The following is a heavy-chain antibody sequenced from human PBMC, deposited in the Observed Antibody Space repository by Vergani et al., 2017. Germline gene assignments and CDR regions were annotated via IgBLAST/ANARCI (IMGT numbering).Heavy chain of an antibody. CDR2: ISGSGGST. D-gene: IGHD1-1*01. V-gene: IGHV3-23*01. Sequence: EVQLLESGGGLVQPGGSLRLSCAASVFTFSSYAMSWVRQAPGKGLEWVSAISGSGGSTYYADSVKGRFTISRDNSKNTLYLQMNSLRAEDTAVYYCATKSCGTPGCQIGYFREWGQGTLVTVSS. CDR3: ATKSCGTPGCQIGYFRE. CDR1: VFTFSSYA. J-gene: IGHJ1*01.